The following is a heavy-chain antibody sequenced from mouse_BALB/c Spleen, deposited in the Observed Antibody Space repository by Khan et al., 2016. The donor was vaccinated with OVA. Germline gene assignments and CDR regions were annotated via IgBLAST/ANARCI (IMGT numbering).Heavy chain of an antibody. D-gene: IGHD2-14*01. CDR3: ARVGYAGTMDS. Sequence: QIPLVQSGPELKRPGEPVRISCKASGYTFTKNGMNWAKQAPGKGLKWMGWINTYTGEPTYADDFKGRFAFSLETSASTAYLQINNLKNEDTATYFCARVGYAGTMDSWGQGTSVTVSP. CDR2: INTYTGEP. CDR1: GYTFTKNG. V-gene: IGHV9-3-1*01. J-gene: IGHJ4*01.